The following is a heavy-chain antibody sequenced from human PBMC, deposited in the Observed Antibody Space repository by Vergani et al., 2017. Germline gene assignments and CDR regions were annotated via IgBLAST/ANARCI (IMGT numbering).Heavy chain of an antibody. CDR3: ARLGLTASRRESPVFDY. V-gene: IGHV3-23*01. J-gene: IGHJ4*01. D-gene: IGHD6-13*01. Sequence: EVQLLESGGGLVQPGGSLRLSCAASGFTFSSYAMSWVRQAPGKGLEGVSAISGSGGSTYYADSVMGRFTISRDNAKNSLYLQMNSLRAEDTAVYFGARLGLTASRRESPVFDYWGQGTLVTVSS. CDR2: ISGSGGST. CDR1: GFTFSSYA.